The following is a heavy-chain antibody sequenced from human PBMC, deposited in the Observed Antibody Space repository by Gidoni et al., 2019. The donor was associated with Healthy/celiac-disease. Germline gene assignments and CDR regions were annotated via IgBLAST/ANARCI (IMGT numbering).Heavy chain of an antibody. CDR3: ARDTGSSSWYSFYYGMDV. D-gene: IGHD6-13*01. CDR2: IYPSGST. V-gene: IGHV4-61*02. J-gene: IGHJ6*02. Sequence: QVQLQESGPGLVKPSQTLSLTCTVPGGSISSGSYYWSWIRQPAGKGLEWIGRIYPSGSTNYNPSLKSRVTISVDTSKNQFSLKLSSVTAADTAVYYCARDTGSSSWYSFYYGMDVWGQGTTVTVSS. CDR1: GGSISSGSYY.